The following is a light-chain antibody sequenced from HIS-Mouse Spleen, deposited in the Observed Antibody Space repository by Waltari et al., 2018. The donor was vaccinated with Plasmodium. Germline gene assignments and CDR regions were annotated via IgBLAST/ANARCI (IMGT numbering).Light chain of an antibody. V-gene: IGLV2-11*01. CDR2: DVS. Sequence: QSALTQPRSVSGSPGQSVTISCTGTRSDVGGYNYVSWYQQHPGKAPKLVIYDVSKRPSGGPDRFSGSKSGNTASLTISGLQAEDEADYYCCSYAGSYTYVFGTGTKVTVL. J-gene: IGLJ1*01. CDR1: RSDVGGYNY. CDR3: CSYAGSYTYV.